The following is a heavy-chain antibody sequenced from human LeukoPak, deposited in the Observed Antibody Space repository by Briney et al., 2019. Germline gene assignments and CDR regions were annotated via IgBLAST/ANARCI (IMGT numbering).Heavy chain of an antibody. V-gene: IGHV4-34*01. Sequence: SETLPLTCAVYGGSFSGYYWSWIRQPPGKGLEWIGEINHSGSTNYNPSLKSRVTISVDTSKNQFSLKLSSVTAADTAVYYCARGGSSIYDSSGYVGIYYGMDVWGQGTTVTVSS. CDR3: ARGGSSIYDSSGYVGIYYGMDV. CDR1: GGSFSGYY. D-gene: IGHD3-22*01. CDR2: INHSGST. J-gene: IGHJ6*02.